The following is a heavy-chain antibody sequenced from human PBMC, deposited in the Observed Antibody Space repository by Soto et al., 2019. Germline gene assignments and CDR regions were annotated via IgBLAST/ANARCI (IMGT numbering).Heavy chain of an antibody. V-gene: IGHV1-69*02. CDR2: IIPILGIA. CDR1: GGTFSSYT. CDR3: ARGMGKDGLDVDY. J-gene: IGHJ4*02. Sequence: QVQLVQSGAEVKKPGSSVKVSCKASGGTFSSYTISWVRQAPGQGLEWMGRIIPILGIANYAQKFQGRVTVTADKSTSTAYMEMSSLRSEDTAVYYCARGMGKDGLDVDYWGQGTLVTVSS. D-gene: IGHD3-10*01.